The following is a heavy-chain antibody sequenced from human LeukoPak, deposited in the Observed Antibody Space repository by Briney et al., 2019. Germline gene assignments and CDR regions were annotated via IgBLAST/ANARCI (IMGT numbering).Heavy chain of an antibody. CDR2: ISGSGGST. V-gene: IGHV3-23*01. CDR1: GFTFSSYA. Sequence: GGSLRLSCAASGFTFSSYAMSWVRQAPGKGLEWVSAISGSGGSTYYADSVKGRFTISRDNAKNTLFLQMNSLRAEDTAVYYCASHFYYCSSTSCSEYFQHWGQGTLVTVSS. J-gene: IGHJ1*01. CDR3: ASHFYYCSSTSCSEYFQH. D-gene: IGHD2-2*01.